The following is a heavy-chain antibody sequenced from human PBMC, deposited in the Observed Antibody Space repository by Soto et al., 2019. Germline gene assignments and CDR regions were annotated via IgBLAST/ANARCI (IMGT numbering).Heavy chain of an antibody. CDR2: IIPIFGTA. J-gene: IGHJ4*02. CDR1: GGTFSSYA. CDR3: ASRTAYCSGGSCYPPFDY. D-gene: IGHD2-15*01. Sequence: GASVKVSCKASGGTFSSYAISRVRQAPGQGLEWMGGIIPIFGTANYAQKFQGRVTITADESTSTAYMELSSLRSEDTAVYYCASRTAYCSGGSCYPPFDYWGQGTLVTVSS. V-gene: IGHV1-69*13.